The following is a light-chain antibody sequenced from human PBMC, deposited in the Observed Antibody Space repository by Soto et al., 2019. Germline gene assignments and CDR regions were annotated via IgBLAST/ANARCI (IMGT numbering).Light chain of an antibody. J-gene: IGKJ1*01. CDR3: HQYNGWPRT. Sequence: EIVLTQSPATLSLSPGERATLSCRASHSVSTYLAWYQQTPGQAPRLLIFDASKRATGIPARFSGSGSGTDFTLTITSLEPEDFAVYYCHQYNGWPRTFGQGTKVDIK. V-gene: IGKV3-11*01. CDR1: HSVSTY. CDR2: DAS.